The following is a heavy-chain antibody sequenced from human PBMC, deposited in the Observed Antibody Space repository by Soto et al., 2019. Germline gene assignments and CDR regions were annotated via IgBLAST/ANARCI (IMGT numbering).Heavy chain of an antibody. CDR2: IIPIFGTA. V-gene: IGHV1-69*13. CDR3: ARVDCSSTSCYYYYGMDV. D-gene: IGHD2-2*01. CDR1: GGTFSSYA. J-gene: IGHJ6*02. Sequence: GPSVKVSCKASGGTFSSYAISWVRQAPGQGLEWMGGIIPIFGTANYAQKFQGRVTITADESTSTAYMELSSLRSEDTAVYYCARVDCSSTSCYYYYGMDVWGQGTTVTVSS.